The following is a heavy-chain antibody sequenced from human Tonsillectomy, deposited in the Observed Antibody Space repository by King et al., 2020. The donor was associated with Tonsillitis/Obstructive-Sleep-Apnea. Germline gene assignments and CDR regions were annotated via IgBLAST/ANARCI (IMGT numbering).Heavy chain of an antibody. CDR3: TTCPGVTIFGVVIDY. CDR2: IKSKTDGGTT. Sequence: VQLVESGGGLEKPGGSLRLSCAASGFTFSNAWMTWVRQAPGKGLEWVGRIKSKTDGGTTDYAAPGKGRFTITRDDSKNTLYLEMNSLKTEDTAVYYCTTCPGVTIFGVVIDYWGQGTLVTVSS. CDR1: GFTFSNAW. V-gene: IGHV3-15*01. J-gene: IGHJ4*02. D-gene: IGHD3-3*01.